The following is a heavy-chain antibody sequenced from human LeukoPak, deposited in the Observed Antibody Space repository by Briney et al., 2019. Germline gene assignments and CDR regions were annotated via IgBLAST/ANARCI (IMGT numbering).Heavy chain of an antibody. CDR3: ARRIVVKNWFDP. D-gene: IGHD2-21*01. CDR1: GGSISSGGYS. Sequence: SETLSLTCAVSGGSISSGGYSWSWIRQPPGKGLKWIGYIYHSGSTYYNPSLKSRVTISVDRSKNQFSLKLSSVTAADTAVYYCARRIVVKNWFDPWGQGTLVTVSS. J-gene: IGHJ5*02. CDR2: IYHSGST. V-gene: IGHV4-30-2*01.